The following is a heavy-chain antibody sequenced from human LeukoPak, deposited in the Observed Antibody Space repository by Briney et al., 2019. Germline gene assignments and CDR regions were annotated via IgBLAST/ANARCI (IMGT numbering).Heavy chain of an antibody. V-gene: IGHV4-59*12. CDR3: ARGDILTGYNY. CDR2: IYYSGST. D-gene: IGHD3-9*01. J-gene: IGHJ4*02. CDR1: GGSISSYY. Sequence: LETRSLTWTVAGGSISSYYWSWIRQPPGKGLEGIGYIYYSGSTNYNPSLKSRVTISVDTSKNQFSLKLSSVTAADTAVYYCARGDILTGYNYWGQGTLVTVSS.